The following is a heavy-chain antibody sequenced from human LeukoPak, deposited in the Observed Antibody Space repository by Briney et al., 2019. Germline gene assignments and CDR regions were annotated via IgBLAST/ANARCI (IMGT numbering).Heavy chain of an antibody. V-gene: IGHV3-23*01. CDR2: IVPSGGTT. J-gene: IGHJ4*02. D-gene: IGHD5-18*01. CDR3: ARDSRWIQCDY. CDR1: GFTFSSYG. Sequence: GGTLRLSCAASGFTFSSYGLNWVRQAPGKGLEWVSGIVPSGGTTYYADSVKGRFTVSRDNSKNTLYLQMNSLRADDAAVYYCARDSRWIQCDYWGQGTLVTVSS.